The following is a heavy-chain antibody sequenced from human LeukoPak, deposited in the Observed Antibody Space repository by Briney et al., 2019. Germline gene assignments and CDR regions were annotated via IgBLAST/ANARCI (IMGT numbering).Heavy chain of an antibody. V-gene: IGHV4-59*01. CDR1: GGSISIYY. Sequence: SETLSLTCTVSGGSISIYYWSWIRQPPGKGLEWIGYIYYSGSTNYNPSLKSRVTMSVDTSKNQFSLKLSSVTAADTAVYYCARGSSYRYYFDYWGQGTLVTVSS. J-gene: IGHJ4*02. CDR2: IYYSGST. D-gene: IGHD5-18*01. CDR3: ARGSSYRYYFDY.